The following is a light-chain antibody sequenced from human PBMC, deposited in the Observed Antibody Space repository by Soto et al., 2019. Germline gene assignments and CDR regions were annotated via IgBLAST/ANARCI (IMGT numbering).Light chain of an antibody. J-gene: IGKJ2*01. Sequence: EMVLTQSPATLSVSPGERATLSCRASQSVSSKLAWYQQKGGQAPRLLIYDASTRATDIPARFSGSGSGTEFTLTISSLQSEDFAVYYCQQYNSWPLFGEGTKLEIK. CDR2: DAS. CDR1: QSVSSK. CDR3: QQYNSWPL. V-gene: IGKV3-15*01.